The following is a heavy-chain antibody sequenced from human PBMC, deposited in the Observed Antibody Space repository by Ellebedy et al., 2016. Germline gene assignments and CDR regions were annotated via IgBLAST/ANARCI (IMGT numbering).Heavy chain of an antibody. CDR2: VSDTGST. CDR1: GGSISSSSYY. D-gene: IGHD6-6*01. CDR3: ASLAIAARRIDF. Sequence: SETLSLTCTVSGGSISSSSYYWGWVRQAPGKGLEWIGHVSDTGSTYYSPSLKSRVSISVDTSKNQFSLKVTSATAADTAVYSCASLAIAARRIDFWGQGTLVTVSS. J-gene: IGHJ4*02. V-gene: IGHV4-39*01.